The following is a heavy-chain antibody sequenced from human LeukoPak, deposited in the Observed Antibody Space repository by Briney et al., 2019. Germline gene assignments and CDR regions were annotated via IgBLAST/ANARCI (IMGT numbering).Heavy chain of an antibody. CDR1: AFTFSSYS. V-gene: IGHV3-21*04. CDR2: ISSSSSYI. CDR3: ARGATHNFDY. D-gene: IGHD5-12*01. Sequence: GGSLRLSCAAPAFTFSSYSVNWVRQATGKGLEWVSSISSSSSYIYYADSVKGRFTISRDNAKNSLYLQMNSLRAEDTAVYYCARGATHNFDYWGQGTLVTVSS. J-gene: IGHJ4*02.